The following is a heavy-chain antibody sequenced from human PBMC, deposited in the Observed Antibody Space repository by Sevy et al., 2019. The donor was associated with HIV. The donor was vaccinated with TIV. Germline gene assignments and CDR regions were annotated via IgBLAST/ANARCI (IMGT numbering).Heavy chain of an antibody. CDR1: GFTLRSYA. V-gene: IGHV3-23*01. J-gene: IGHJ6*02. CDR2: ITGSGGST. D-gene: IGHD3-16*01. CDR3: VKNGGVRRRHYYYDMDV. Sequence: GGSLRLSCAASGFTLRSYAMTWVRQTPRKGLEWVSTITGSGGSTNYADSLKGRFTISIDNSKSVLYLQMNFLRAEDTAVYYCVKNGGVRRRHYYYDMDVWGQGTTVTVSS.